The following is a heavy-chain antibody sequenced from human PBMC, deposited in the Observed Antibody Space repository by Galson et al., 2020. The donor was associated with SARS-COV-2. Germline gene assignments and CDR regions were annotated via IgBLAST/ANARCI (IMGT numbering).Heavy chain of an antibody. Sequence: SETLSLTCTVSGGSISSYYWSWIRQPPGKGLEWIGYIYYSGSTNYNPSLKSRVTISVDTSKNQFALKLSSVTAADTAVYYCAGVKLEMATTNWYFDLWGRGTLVTVSS. D-gene: IGHD5-12*01. J-gene: IGHJ2*01. V-gene: IGHV4-59*01. CDR3: AGVKLEMATTNWYFDL. CDR2: IYYSGST. CDR1: GGSISSYY.